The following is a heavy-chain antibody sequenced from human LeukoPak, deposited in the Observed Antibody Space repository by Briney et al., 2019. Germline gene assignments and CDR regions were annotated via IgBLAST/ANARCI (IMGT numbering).Heavy chain of an antibody. V-gene: IGHV4-61*02. CDR1: GGSISSGSYY. Sequence: SETLSLTCTASGGSISSGSYYWSWIRQPAGKGLEWIGRIYTSGSTNYNPSLKSRVTISVDTSKNQFSLKLSSVTAADTAVYYCARLTYDYVWGSYPFYYYYYMDVWGKGTTVTVSS. J-gene: IGHJ6*03. D-gene: IGHD3-16*01. CDR2: IYTSGST. CDR3: ARLTYDYVWGSYPFYYYYYMDV.